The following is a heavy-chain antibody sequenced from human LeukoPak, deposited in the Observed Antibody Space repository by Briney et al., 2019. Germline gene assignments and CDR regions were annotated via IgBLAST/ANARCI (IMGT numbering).Heavy chain of an antibody. CDR2: IPYDGSNK. CDR3: AKNYGDYVWGFDY. J-gene: IGHJ4*02. Sequence: GGSLRLSCAASGFTFSSYGMHWVRQAPGKGLEWVAVIPYDGSNKYYADSVKGRFTISRDNSKNTLYLQMNSLRAEDTAVYYCAKNYGDYVWGFDYWGQGTLVTVSS. D-gene: IGHD4-17*01. V-gene: IGHV3-30*18. CDR1: GFTFSSYG.